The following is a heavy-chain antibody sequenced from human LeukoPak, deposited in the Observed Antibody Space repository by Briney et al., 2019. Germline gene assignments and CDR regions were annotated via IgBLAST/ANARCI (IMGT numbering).Heavy chain of an antibody. J-gene: IGHJ4*02. Sequence: PGGSLRLSCAASGFTFSSHWMHWVRQAPGKGLEWVSVITGSGGFTQYADSVKGRFTISRDNSKNTVYLQMNSLRVEDTALYYCVRSLDYWGQGTLVTVSS. CDR2: ITGSGGFT. V-gene: IGHV3-23*01. CDR3: VRSLDY. CDR1: GFTFSSHW.